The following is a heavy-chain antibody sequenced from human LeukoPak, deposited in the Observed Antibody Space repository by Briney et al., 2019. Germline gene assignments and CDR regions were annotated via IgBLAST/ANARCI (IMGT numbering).Heavy chain of an antibody. V-gene: IGHV1-69*05. CDR2: IIPIFGTP. CDR3: AREHITAVAGYYFDY. CDR1: GGTFSSYA. J-gene: IGHJ4*02. Sequence: SVKVSCKASGGTFSSYAISWVRQAPGQGLEWMGGIIPIFGTPNYAQKFQGRVTITTDESTSTAYMELSSLRSEDTAVYYCAREHITAVAGYYFDYWGQGTLVTVSS. D-gene: IGHD6-19*01.